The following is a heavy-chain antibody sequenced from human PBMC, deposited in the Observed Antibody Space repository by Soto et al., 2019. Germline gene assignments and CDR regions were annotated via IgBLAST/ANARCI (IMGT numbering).Heavy chain of an antibody. Sequence: ASVKVSCKVSGYTLSEVAIHWVRQTPGEGLEWIGGFDPENDETSYAQNFQGRVTLTEDTSTDTAYLELSGLRSEDTAIYYCTIAAYCSGATCYSGYNWFHPWGQGSLVTVSS. V-gene: IGHV1-24*01. CDR3: TIAAYCSGATCYSGYNWFHP. D-gene: IGHD2-2*01. CDR1: GYTLSEVA. CDR2: FDPENDET. J-gene: IGHJ5*02.